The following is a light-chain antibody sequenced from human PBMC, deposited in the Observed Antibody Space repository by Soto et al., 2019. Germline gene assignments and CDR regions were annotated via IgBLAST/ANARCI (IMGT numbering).Light chain of an antibody. CDR2: GAS. CDR1: PSVSSSY. V-gene: IGKV3-20*01. Sequence: IVLTQSPGTLSLSPAERATLSCRASPSVSSSYLAWYQQKPGQAPRLLIYGASSRATGIPDRFSGSGSGTDFTHTISRLEPEDFAVYYCQQYGSSPITFGGGTKV. J-gene: IGKJ4*01. CDR3: QQYGSSPIT.